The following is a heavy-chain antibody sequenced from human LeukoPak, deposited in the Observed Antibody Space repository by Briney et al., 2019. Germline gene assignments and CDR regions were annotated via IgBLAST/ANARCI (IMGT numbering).Heavy chain of an antibody. Sequence: SETLTLTCTVSGGSISSHYWTWIRQSPGKGLEWIGYISYSGSNNYNPSLKSRVPMSVDTSKTQFSLKLRSVTAAAAAVYYCARDTTTVTKGFDIWGQGTMVTVSS. D-gene: IGHD4-17*01. CDR3: ARDTTTVTKGFDI. V-gene: IGHV4-59*11. CDR2: ISYSGSN. J-gene: IGHJ3*02. CDR1: GGSISSHY.